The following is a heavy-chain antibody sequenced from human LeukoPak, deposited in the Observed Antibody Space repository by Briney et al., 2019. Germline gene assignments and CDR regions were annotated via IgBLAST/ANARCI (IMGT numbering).Heavy chain of an antibody. CDR3: ARPRTERYYYYMDV. J-gene: IGHJ6*03. D-gene: IGHD1-1*01. V-gene: IGHV1-69*13. Sequence: GASVKVSCKASGGTFSSYAISWVRQAPGQGLEWMGGIIPIFGTANYAQKFQGRVTITADESTSTAYMELSSLRSEDTAVYYCARPRTERYYYYMDVWAKGPRSPSP. CDR2: IIPIFGTA. CDR1: GGTFSSYA.